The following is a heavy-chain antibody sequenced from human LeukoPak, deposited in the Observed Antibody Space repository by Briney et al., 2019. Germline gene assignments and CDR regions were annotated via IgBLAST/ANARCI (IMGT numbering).Heavy chain of an antibody. CDR2: ISGDKSHI. V-gene: IGHV3-74*01. J-gene: IGHJ5*02. D-gene: IGHD3-22*01. CDR3: ATATFYVTSGYFPS. CDR1: GFTFSTPW. Sequence: GGSLRLSCVGSGFTFSTPWIHWVRQAPGQGLVWVSGISGDKSHIAYADPVKGRFTTSRDNAKNTLHLQMNSLRDEDTAVYYCATATFYVTSGYFPSWGQGTLVTVSS.